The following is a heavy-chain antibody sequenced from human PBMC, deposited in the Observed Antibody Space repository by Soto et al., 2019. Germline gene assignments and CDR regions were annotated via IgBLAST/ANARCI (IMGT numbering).Heavy chain of an antibody. CDR1: GGSLNRNY. V-gene: IGHV4-59*08. Sequence: WENLYITCAVPGGSLNRNYWSWVRQPPGKGLEWIGYIYYSGSTNYNPSLKSRVTISVDTSKNQFSLKLSSVTAADKAVYYCARRSGYSCYDLGDYDHCDIRDFWGQGTSVPVSS. CDR3: ARRSGYSCYDLGDYDHCDIRDF. CDR2: IYYSGST. D-gene: IGHD5-12*01. J-gene: IGHJ6*02.